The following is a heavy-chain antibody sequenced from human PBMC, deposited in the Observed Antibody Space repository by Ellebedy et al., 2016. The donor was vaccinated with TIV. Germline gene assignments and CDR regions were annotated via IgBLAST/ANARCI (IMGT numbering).Heavy chain of an antibody. CDR3: ASLGSSRAAYYYYGMDV. CDR1: GFTFSSYS. Sequence: GESLKISCAASGFTFSSYSMNWVRQAPGKGLEWVSHISSLSSTIYYADSVKGRFTISRDNAKNSLYLQMNSLRAEDTAVYYCASLGSSRAAYYYYGMDVWGQGTTVTVSS. CDR2: ISSLSSTI. J-gene: IGHJ6*02. V-gene: IGHV3-48*04. D-gene: IGHD3-10*02.